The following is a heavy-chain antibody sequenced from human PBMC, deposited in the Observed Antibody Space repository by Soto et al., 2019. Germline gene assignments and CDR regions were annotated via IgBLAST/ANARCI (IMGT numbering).Heavy chain of an antibody. J-gene: IGHJ6*02. CDR1: GFPFSSYA. Sequence: SLRLSCAASGFPFSSYAMSWVRQAPGKGLEWVSAISGSGGSTYYADSVKGRFTISRDNSKNTLYLQMNSLRAEDTAVYYCAKAVAVAGTEGVFYYYYYGMDVWGQGTTGTVS. CDR3: AKAVAVAGTEGVFYYYYYGMDV. V-gene: IGHV3-23*01. D-gene: IGHD6-19*01. CDR2: ISGSGGST.